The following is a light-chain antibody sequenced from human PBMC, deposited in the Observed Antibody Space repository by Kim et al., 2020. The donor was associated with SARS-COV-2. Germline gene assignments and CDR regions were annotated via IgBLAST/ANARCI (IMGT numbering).Light chain of an antibody. Sequence: PTAKSTCTGDSNNVGNQGASWLQLHQGHPPKVRSYRDNNRPSGISDRFSASRSGNTASLTISGLQPEDEADYFCSAWDRSLNAAVFGGGTQLTVL. V-gene: IGLV10-54*04. J-gene: IGLJ2*01. CDR2: RDN. CDR1: SNNVGNQG. CDR3: SAWDRSLNAAV.